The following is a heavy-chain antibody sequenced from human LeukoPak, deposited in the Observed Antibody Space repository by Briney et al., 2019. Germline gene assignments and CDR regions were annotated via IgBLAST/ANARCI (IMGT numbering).Heavy chain of an antibody. CDR3: ARGDYDYVWGSYRYTYFDY. D-gene: IGHD3-16*02. V-gene: IGHV4-61*02. Sequence: SETLSLTCTVSGGSISSGSYYWSWIRQPAGKGLEWIGRIYTSGSTNYNPSLKSRVTISVDTSKNQFSLKLSSVTAADTAVYYCARGDYDYVWGSYRYTYFDYWGQGTLVTVSS. CDR2: IYTSGST. J-gene: IGHJ4*02. CDR1: GGSISSGSYY.